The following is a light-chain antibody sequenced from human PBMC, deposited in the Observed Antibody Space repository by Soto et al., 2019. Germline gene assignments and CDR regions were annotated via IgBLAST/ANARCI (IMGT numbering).Light chain of an antibody. CDR2: GAS. CDR3: QQYGSSFT. J-gene: IGKJ3*01. V-gene: IGKV3-20*01. CDR1: QSVSSSY. Sequence: EIVLTQSPCTLSLSPGERATLSCRASQSVSSSYLAWYQQKPGQAPRLLIYGASSRATGIPDRFSGSGSGTDFTLTISRLEPVDFAVYYCQQYGSSFTFGPGTKVDIK.